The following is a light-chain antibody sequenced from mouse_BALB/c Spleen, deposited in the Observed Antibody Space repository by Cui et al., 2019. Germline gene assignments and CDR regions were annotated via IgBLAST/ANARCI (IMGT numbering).Light chain of an antibody. CDR3: QQWNSPFT. CDR1: SSVSY. CDR2: EIS. V-gene: IGKV4-86*01. Sequence: EIVLTQSPALTPASLRQKVTITCSASSSVSYMHWYQQKSGTSPKPLIYEISKLASGVPARFSGSGSGASYSLTIGSMEAEDAAIYYCQQWNSPFTFGSGTKLEIK. J-gene: IGKJ4*01.